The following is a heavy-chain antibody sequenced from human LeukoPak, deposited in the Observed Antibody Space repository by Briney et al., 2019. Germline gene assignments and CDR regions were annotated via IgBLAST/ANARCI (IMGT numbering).Heavy chain of an antibody. CDR1: GGSISSY. D-gene: IGHD2-15*01. J-gene: IGHJ4*02. Sequence: SETLSLACTVSGGSISSYWSWIRQPPGKGLEWIGYIYYSGSTNYNPSLKSRVTISVDTSENQFSLKLSSVTAADTAVYYCARETFPDYCSGASCYFDYWGQGTLVTVSP. V-gene: IGHV4-59*12. CDR2: IYYSGST. CDR3: ARETFPDYCSGASCYFDY.